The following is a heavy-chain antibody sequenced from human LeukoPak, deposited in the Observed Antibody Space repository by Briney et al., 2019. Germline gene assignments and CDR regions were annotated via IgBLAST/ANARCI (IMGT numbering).Heavy chain of an antibody. V-gene: IGHV1-18*01. CDR2: ISAYNGRT. J-gene: IGHJ4*02. CDR3: ARDSGNGSWSVY. CDR1: GYTFTGYG. D-gene: IGHD1-26*01. Sequence: ASVRVSCKASGYTFTGYGFSWVRQAPGQGLEWMGWISAYNGRTNYAQKFQVRSTMTTDTSTSTAYMELRSLRSDDTAVYYCARDSGNGSWSVYWGQGTLVTVSS.